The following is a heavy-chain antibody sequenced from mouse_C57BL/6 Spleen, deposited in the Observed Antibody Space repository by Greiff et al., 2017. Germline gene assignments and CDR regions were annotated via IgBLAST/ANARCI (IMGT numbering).Heavy chain of an antibody. V-gene: IGHV1-58*01. D-gene: IGHD1-1*01. CDR2: IYSGSGYT. Sequence: EVQLQQSGAELVRPGSSVKMSCKTSGYTFTSYGINWVKQRPGQGLEWIGYIYSGSGYTEYNEKFKGKATLTSDTSSSTAYMQLSSLTSEDSAIYFCARLGGSSYDYAMDYWGQGTSVTVSS. CDR1: GYTFTSYG. CDR3: ARLGGSSYDYAMDY. J-gene: IGHJ4*01.